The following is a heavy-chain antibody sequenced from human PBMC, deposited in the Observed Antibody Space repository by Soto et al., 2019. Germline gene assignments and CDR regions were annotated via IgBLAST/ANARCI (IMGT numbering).Heavy chain of an antibody. J-gene: IGHJ4*02. CDR3: ARPGSIAPRDFFDY. V-gene: IGHV5-51*01. D-gene: IGHD6-6*01. CDR1: GYTFTSYW. Sequence: GESLKISCAVSGYTFTSYWIGWVRQMPGKGLEWMGIVYPGDSDTIYSPSFLGQVTISADKSIRTAYLQWSSLKASDTAIYYCARPGSIAPRDFFDYWGQGTLVTVSS. CDR2: VYPGDSDT.